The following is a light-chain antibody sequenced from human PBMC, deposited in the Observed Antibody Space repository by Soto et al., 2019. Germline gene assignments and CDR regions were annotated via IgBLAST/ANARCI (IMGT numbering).Light chain of an antibody. Sequence: EIVLTQSPATLSLSPGERATLSCRASQSVSSYLAWYQQKPGQAPRLLIYDASNRATCIPARFSGSGSGTDFTLTISSLEPEDFAVYYCQQRFSWPPLTFGGGNKVEIK. V-gene: IGKV3-11*01. J-gene: IGKJ4*01. CDR3: QQRFSWPPLT. CDR2: DAS. CDR1: QSVSSY.